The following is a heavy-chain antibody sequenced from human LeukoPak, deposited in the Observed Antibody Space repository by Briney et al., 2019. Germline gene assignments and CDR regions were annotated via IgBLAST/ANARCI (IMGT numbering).Heavy chain of an antibody. J-gene: IGHJ4*02. Sequence: PGGSLRLSCAASGFTFSSYGMSWVRQAPGKGLEWVSAISGSGGSTYYADSVKGRFTISRDNSKNTLYLQMNSLRAEDTAVYYCAKVPFYYGSGSPQYFDYWGQGTLVTVSS. V-gene: IGHV3-23*01. CDR2: ISGSGGST. CDR3: AKVPFYYGSGSPQYFDY. CDR1: GFTFSSYG. D-gene: IGHD3-10*01.